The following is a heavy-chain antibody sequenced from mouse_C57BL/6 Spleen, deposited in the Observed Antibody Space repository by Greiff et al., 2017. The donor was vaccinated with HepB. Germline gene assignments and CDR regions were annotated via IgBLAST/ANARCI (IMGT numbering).Heavy chain of an antibody. CDR1: GFSLTSYG. J-gene: IGHJ1*03. D-gene: IGHD1-1*01. CDR3: ARTGGSSRYWYFDV. V-gene: IGHV2-2*01. Sequence: VKLVESGPGLVQPSQSLSITCTVSGFSLTSYGVHWVRQSPGKGLEWLGVIWSGGSTDYNAAFISRLSISKDNSKSQVFFKMNSLQADDTAIYYCARTGGSSRYWYFDVWGTGTTVTVSS. CDR2: IWSGGST.